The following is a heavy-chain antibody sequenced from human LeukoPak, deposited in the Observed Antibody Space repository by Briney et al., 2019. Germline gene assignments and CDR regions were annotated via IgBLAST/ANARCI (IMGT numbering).Heavy chain of an antibody. Sequence: SETLSLTCTVSGGSISSYYWSWLRQPPGKGLEWIGYIYYSGSTNYNPSLKSRVTISVDTSKNQFSLKLSSVTAADTAVYYCARLSYGDYESLAFDYWGQGTLVTVSS. J-gene: IGHJ4*02. CDR3: ARLSYGDYESLAFDY. CDR1: GGSISSYY. D-gene: IGHD4-17*01. CDR2: IYYSGST. V-gene: IGHV4-59*08.